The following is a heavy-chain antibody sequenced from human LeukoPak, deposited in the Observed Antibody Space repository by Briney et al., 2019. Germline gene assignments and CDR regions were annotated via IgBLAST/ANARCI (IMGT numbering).Heavy chain of an antibody. Sequence: ASVKVTCKASGYTFTSYGISWVRQAPGQGLEWMGWISAYNGNTNYAQKLQGRVTMTTDTSTSTAYMELRSLRSDDTAVYYCARVYYDFWSGYEYDAFDIWGQGTMVTVSS. CDR2: ISAYNGNT. CDR1: GYTFTSYG. J-gene: IGHJ3*02. CDR3: ARVYYDFWSGYEYDAFDI. D-gene: IGHD3-3*01. V-gene: IGHV1-18*01.